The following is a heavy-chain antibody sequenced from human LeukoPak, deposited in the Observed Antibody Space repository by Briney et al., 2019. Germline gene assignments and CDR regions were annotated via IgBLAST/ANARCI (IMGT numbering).Heavy chain of an antibody. D-gene: IGHD2-2*02. CDR3: ARGVSEYCSSTSCYNEYYGMDV. J-gene: IGHJ6*02. Sequence: SETPSLTCAVYGGSFSGYYWSWIRQPPGKGLEWIGEINHSGSTNYNPSLKSRVTISVDTSKNQFSLKLSSVTAADTAVYYCARGVSEYCSSTSCYNEYYGMDVWGQGTTVTVSS. CDR2: INHSGST. CDR1: GGSFSGYY. V-gene: IGHV4-34*01.